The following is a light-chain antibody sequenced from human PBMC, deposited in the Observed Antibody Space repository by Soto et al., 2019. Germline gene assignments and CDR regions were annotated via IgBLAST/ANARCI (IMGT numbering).Light chain of an antibody. Sequence: DIQMTQSPSSLSASVGDRVTITCRASQSISNYLSWYQHKPGKAPKLLIYTASSLQSGVPSRFSGSESGRDFTLTISSLQPEDFAVYHCQQYDTSLWAYTFGQGTKLEIK. J-gene: IGKJ2*01. CDR3: QQYDTSLWAYT. V-gene: IGKV1-39*01. CDR2: TAS. CDR1: QSISNY.